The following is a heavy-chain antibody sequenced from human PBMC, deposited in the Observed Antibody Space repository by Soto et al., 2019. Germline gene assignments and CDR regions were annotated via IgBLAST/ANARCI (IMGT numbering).Heavy chain of an antibody. D-gene: IGHD1-1*01. CDR1: GFIFSSYW. J-gene: IGHJ4*02. CDR2: MNQDGRGK. Sequence: GGSLRLSCEASGFIFSSYWMTWVRQAPGKGLEWVASMNQDGRGKYYVDSVKGRFTISRDNANNSLYLQMNSLRAEDTAVYYCARDGWNWNDFDYWGQGTLVTVSS. CDR3: ARDGWNWNDFDY. V-gene: IGHV3-7*01.